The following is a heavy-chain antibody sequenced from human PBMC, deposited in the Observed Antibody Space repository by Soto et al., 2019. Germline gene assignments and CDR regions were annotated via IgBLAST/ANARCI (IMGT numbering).Heavy chain of an antibody. CDR3: ASSSLYGMDV. CDR1: GDSISSSNW. Sequence: SETLSLTCAVSGDSISSSNWWTWVRQPPGKGLEWIGDIYHTGITNYNPSLKSRVTILVDKSKNQFSLKLTSVTAADTAVYYCASSSLYGMDVWGQGTTVTVSS. V-gene: IGHV4-4*02. J-gene: IGHJ6*02. CDR2: IYHTGIT.